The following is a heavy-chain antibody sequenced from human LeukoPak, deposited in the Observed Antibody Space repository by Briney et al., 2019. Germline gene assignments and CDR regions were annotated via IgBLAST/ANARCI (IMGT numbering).Heavy chain of an antibody. CDR3: AREVVAAPGTVDY. V-gene: IGHV4-34*01. D-gene: IGHD6-13*01. CDR1: GGSFSGYY. J-gene: IGHJ4*01. CDR2: INHSGST. Sequence: PSETLSLACAVYGGSFSGYYWSWIRQPPGKGLEWIGQINHSGSTDYIPSLKSRVTISVDTSKNQFSLKLSSVTAADTAVYYCAREVVAAPGTVDYWGQGTLVTVSS.